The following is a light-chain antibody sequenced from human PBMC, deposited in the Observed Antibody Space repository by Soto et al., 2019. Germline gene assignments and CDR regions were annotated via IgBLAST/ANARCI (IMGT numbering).Light chain of an antibody. J-gene: IGLJ1*01. CDR1: SSDVGGYNL. Sequence: QSVLTQPASVSGSPGQSITISCTGTSSDVGGYNLVSWYQQYPDKAPKLMIFDVNTRPSGVSNRFSGSKSGNTASLTISGLQAEDEADYYCSSYKSSSTLPYVFGTGTKLTAL. CDR3: SSYKSSSTLPYV. CDR2: DVN. V-gene: IGLV2-14*01.